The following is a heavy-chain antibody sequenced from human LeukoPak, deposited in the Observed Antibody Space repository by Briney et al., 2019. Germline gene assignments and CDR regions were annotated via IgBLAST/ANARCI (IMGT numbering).Heavy chain of an antibody. Sequence: PGGSLRLSCAASGFTFDDHAMHWLRQAPGKGLEWVSGINWKSGTIGYADSVKGRFTISRDNAKDSLYLQMNSLRAEDTALYYCAKDLLRQNYNYYGMDVWGQGTTVTVSS. J-gene: IGHJ6*02. CDR3: AKDLLRQNYNYYGMDV. V-gene: IGHV3-9*01. D-gene: IGHD3-3*01. CDR2: INWKSGTI. CDR1: GFTFDDHA.